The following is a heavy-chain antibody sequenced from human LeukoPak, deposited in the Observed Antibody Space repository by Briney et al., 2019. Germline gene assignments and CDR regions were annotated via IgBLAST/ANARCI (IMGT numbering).Heavy chain of an antibody. CDR2: IYYSGST. V-gene: IGHV4-39*07. J-gene: IGHJ4*02. CDR3: ARERTYYYDSSGCYQHPCFDY. CDR1: GGSISSSNYY. Sequence: SETLSLTCTVSGGSISSSNYYWGWIRQPPGKGLEWIGSIYYSGSTYYNPSLKSRVTISVDTSKNQFSLKLSSVTAADTAVYYCARERTYYYDSSGCYQHPCFDYWGQGTLVSVSS. D-gene: IGHD3-22*01.